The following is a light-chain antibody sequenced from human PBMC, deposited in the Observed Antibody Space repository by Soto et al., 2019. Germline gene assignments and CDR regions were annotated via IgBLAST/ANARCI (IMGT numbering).Light chain of an antibody. J-gene: IGKJ1*01. CDR3: QQYNSYPWT. CDR1: QSISSW. Sequence: IQMTQSPSTQCASVGYRVTITCLASQSISSWLAWYQQKPGKAPKLLIYDASSLESGVPSRFSGSGSGTEFTLTISSLQPDDFATYYCQQYNSYPWTFGQGTKVDIK. CDR2: DAS. V-gene: IGKV1-5*01.